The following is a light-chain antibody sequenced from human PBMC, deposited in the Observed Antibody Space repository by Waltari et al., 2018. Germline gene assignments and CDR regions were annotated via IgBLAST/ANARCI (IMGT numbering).Light chain of an antibody. CDR3: QQSYSTIT. V-gene: IGKV1-39*01. CDR1: QSIRSY. J-gene: IGKJ4*01. CDR2: AAS. Sequence: DIQMTQSPSSLSASVGDSVTITCRASQSIRSYLNWYQQKPGKAPNLLIYAASSLQSGVPSRFSGSGSETDFTLTISSLQPEDFATYYCQQSYSTITFGGGTKVEIK.